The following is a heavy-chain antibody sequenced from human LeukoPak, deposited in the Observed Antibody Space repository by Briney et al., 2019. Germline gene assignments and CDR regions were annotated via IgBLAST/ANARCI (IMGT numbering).Heavy chain of an antibody. CDR1: GFTFTSSA. V-gene: IGHV1-58*01. Sequence: ASVKVSCKASGFTFTSSAVQWVRQTRGQRLEWIGWIVVGSGNTNYAQKFQERVTITRDMSTSTAYMELSSLRSEDTAVYYCAASPDYYDSSGYSYYFDYWGQGTLVTVSS. D-gene: IGHD3-22*01. CDR3: AASPDYYDSSGYSYYFDY. CDR2: IVVGSGNT. J-gene: IGHJ4*02.